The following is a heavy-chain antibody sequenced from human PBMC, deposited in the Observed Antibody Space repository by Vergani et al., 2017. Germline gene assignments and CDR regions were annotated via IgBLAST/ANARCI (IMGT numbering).Heavy chain of an antibody. Sequence: EVQLVESGGGLVQPGGSLRLSCAASGFTFSSYWMSWVRQAPGKGLEWVANIKQDGSEKYYVDSVKGRFTISRDNAKYSLYLQMNSLRAEDTAVYYCARLILKSSPGSQHWFDPWGQGTLVTVSS. J-gene: IGHJ5*02. CDR2: IKQDGSEK. V-gene: IGHV3-7*01. CDR1: GFTFSSYW. CDR3: ARLILKSSPGSQHWFDP. D-gene: IGHD6-13*01.